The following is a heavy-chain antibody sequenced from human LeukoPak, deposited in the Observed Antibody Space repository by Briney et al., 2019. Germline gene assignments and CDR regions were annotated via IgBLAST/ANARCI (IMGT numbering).Heavy chain of an antibody. CDR3: ARVYYSSSYDYWYFDL. CDR1: GGSISSYY. D-gene: IGHD6-13*01. CDR2: IHYSGST. J-gene: IGHJ2*01. Sequence: PSETLSLTCSVFGGSISSYYWSWIRQPPGKGLEWIGYIHYSGSTNYNPSLKSRVTISVDTSKNQFSLKLSSVTAADTAVYYCARVYYSSSYDYWYFDLWGRGTLVTVSS. V-gene: IGHV4-59*01.